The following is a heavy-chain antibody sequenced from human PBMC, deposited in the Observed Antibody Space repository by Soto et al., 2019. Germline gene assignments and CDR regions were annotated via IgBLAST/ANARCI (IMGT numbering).Heavy chain of an antibody. CDR2: IKQDGSEK. D-gene: IGHD3-22*01. CDR1: GFTFSRYW. Sequence: GGSLRLSCAASGFTFSRYWISWVRQAPGKGLEWVANIKQDGSEKYYVDSVKGRFTISRDNAKNSLYLQMNSLRAEDTAVYYCAKDRHRSGSPHPFDYSGQATLVPVSS. J-gene: IGHJ4*02. CDR3: AKDRHRSGSPHPFDY. V-gene: IGHV3-7*01.